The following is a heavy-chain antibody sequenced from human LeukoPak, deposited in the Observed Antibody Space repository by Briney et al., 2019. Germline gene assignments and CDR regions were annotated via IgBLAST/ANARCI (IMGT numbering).Heavy chain of an antibody. J-gene: IGHJ6*02. CDR2: ISGSGGST. D-gene: IGHD3-10*01. Sequence: QSGGSLRLSCAASGFTFSSYAMSWVRQAPGKGLEWVSAISGSGGSTYYADSVKGRFTISRDNSKNTLYLQMNSLRAEDTAVYYCAKDSEGNYYYGMDVWGQGTTVTVSS. V-gene: IGHV3-23*01. CDR1: GFTFSSYA. CDR3: AKDSEGNYYYGMDV.